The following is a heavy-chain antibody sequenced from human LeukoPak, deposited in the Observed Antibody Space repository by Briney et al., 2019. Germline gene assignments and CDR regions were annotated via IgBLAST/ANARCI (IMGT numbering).Heavy chain of an antibody. CDR3: ARDPGDVRHWDY. V-gene: IGHV3-21*01. CDR1: GFTFSSYS. CDR2: ISSSSSYI. J-gene: IGHJ4*02. D-gene: IGHD4-17*01. Sequence: GGSLRLSCAASGFTFSSYSMNWVRQAPGKGLEWVSSISSSSSYIYYADSVKGRFTISRDNAKNSLYLQMNSLRAEDTAVYYCARDPGDVRHWDYWGQGTLVTVSS.